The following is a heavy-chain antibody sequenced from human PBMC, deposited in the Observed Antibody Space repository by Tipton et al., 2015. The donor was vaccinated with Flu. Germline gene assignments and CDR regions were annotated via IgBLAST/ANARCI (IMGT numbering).Heavy chain of an antibody. Sequence: PGLVKPSQTLSLTRAISGDSVSSNSAAWNWIRQSPSRGLEWLGRTYYRSKWYNDYAVSVKSRITINPDTSKNQFSLQLNSVTPEDTAVYYCARGTGYCSSTSCFHGMDVWGQGTTVTVSS. D-gene: IGHD2-2*01. CDR1: GDSVSSNSAA. V-gene: IGHV6-1*01. CDR3: ARGTGYCSSTSCFHGMDV. J-gene: IGHJ6*02. CDR2: TYYRSKWYN.